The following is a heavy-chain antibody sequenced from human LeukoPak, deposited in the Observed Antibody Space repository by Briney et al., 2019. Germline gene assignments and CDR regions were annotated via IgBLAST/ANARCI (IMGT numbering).Heavy chain of an antibody. Sequence: SVKVSCKASGFTFTSSAMQWVRQARGQRLEWIGWIVVGSGNTNYAQKFQERVTITRDMSTSTAYMELSRLRSDDTAVYYCARDSAPGDTYGLLGIDSWGQGTLVTVSS. D-gene: IGHD5-18*01. V-gene: IGHV1-58*02. J-gene: IGHJ4*02. CDR2: IVVGSGNT. CDR3: ARDSAPGDTYGLLGIDS. CDR1: GFTFTSSA.